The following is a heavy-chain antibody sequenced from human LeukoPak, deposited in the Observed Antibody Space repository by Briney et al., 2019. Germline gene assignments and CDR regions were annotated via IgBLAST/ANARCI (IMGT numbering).Heavy chain of an antibody. CDR3: AKGNWRYFDY. V-gene: IGHV3-30*18. J-gene: IGHJ4*02. CDR1: GFTFSSYA. D-gene: IGHD1-1*01. Sequence: GGSLRLSCAASGFTFSSYAMHWVRQAPGKGLEWVAVISYDGRNKYYAESVKGRITISRDNSKNTLYLQMNSLRAEDTAVYYCAKGNWRYFDYWGQGTLVTVSS. CDR2: ISYDGRNK.